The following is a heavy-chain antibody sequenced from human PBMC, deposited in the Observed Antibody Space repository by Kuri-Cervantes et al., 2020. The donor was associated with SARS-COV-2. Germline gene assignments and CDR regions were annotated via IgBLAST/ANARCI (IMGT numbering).Heavy chain of an antibody. V-gene: IGHV1-58*01. J-gene: IGHJ6*02. CDR3: AADRPNPPLHYYGMDV. Sequence: SVKVSCKASGFTFSNSAVQWLRQARGQRLEWIGWIVAGFGNTHYAQKFRERVTITRDMSTGTSYMELSSLRSEDTGVYYCAADRPNPPLHYYGMDVWGQGTTVTVSS. CDR2: IVAGFGNT. CDR1: GFTFSNSA.